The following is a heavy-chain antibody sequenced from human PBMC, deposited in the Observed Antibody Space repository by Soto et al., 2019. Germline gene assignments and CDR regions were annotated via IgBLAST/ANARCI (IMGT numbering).Heavy chain of an antibody. CDR3: ARTIVVVDRNWFDP. CDR1: GGSFSGYY. CDR2: INHSGST. Sequence: SETLSLTCAVYGGSFSGYYWSWIRQPPGKGLEWIGEINHSGSTNYNPSLKSRVTISVDTSKNQFSLKLSSVTAADTAVYYCARTIVVVDRNWFDPWGQGTLVTVSS. D-gene: IGHD2-15*01. J-gene: IGHJ5*02. V-gene: IGHV4-34*01.